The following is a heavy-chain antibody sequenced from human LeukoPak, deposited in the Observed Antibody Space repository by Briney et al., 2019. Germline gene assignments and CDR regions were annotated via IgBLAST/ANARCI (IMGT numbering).Heavy chain of an antibody. J-gene: IGHJ3*02. Sequence: GESLKISCKGSGYSFSNCWIAWVRQMPAEGLQSMGIIYPGDSETRYSPSFRGQVSISADKSISTAYLQWSSLKASDSAMYYCARRGSYDSSGDRDAFDIWGQGAMVTVSS. CDR2: IYPGDSET. V-gene: IGHV5-51*01. CDR1: GYSFSNCW. CDR3: ARRGSYDSSGDRDAFDI. D-gene: IGHD3-22*01.